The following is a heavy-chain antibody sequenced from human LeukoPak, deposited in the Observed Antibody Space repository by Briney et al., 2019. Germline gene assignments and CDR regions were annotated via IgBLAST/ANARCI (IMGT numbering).Heavy chain of an antibody. V-gene: IGHV4-38-2*02. CDR1: GYSISSGYY. CDR3: ATEPVGATGYFDY. CDR2: IYHSGST. D-gene: IGHD1-26*01. Sequence: PSETLSLTCTVSGYSISSGYYWGWIRQPPGKGLEWIESIYHSGSTYYNPSLKSRVTISVDTSKNQFSLKLSSVTAADTAVYYCATEPVGATGYFDYWGQGTLVTVSS. J-gene: IGHJ4*02.